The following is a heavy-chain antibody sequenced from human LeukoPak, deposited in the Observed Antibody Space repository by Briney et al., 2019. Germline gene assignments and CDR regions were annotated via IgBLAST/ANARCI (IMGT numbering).Heavy chain of an antibody. D-gene: IGHD1-26*01. J-gene: IGHJ5*02. V-gene: IGHV3-23*01. CDR1: GFTFSSYA. CDR3: AKDRLGATAFVVPYNWFDP. Sequence: GGSLRLSCAASGFTFSSYAMSWVRQAPGKGLEWVSAISGSGGSTYYADSVKGRFTISRDNSKNTLYLQMNSLRAEDTAVYYCAKDRLGATAFVVPYNWFDPWGQGTLVTVSS. CDR2: ISGSGGST.